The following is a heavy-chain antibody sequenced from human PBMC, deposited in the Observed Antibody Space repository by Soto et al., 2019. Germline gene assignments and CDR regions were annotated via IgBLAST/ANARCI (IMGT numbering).Heavy chain of an antibody. V-gene: IGHV4-59*01. D-gene: IGHD1-26*01. CDR3: ARKMGGSYYFDY. CDR1: GGSISSYY. J-gene: IGHJ4*02. Sequence: QVQLQESGPGLVKPSETLSLTCTVSGGSISSYYWSWIRQPPGKGLEWIGYIYYSGSTNYNPSLKSRVTISVDTSKNQFSLKLSSVTAADTAVYYCARKMGGSYYFDYWGQGTLVTVSS. CDR2: IYYSGST.